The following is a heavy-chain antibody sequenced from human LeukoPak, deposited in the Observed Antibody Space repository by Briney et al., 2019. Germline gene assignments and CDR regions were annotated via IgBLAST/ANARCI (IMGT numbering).Heavy chain of an antibody. Sequence: SGPTLVNPTQTLTLTCTFSGFSLSTSGVGVGWIRQPPGKALEWLALIYWDDDKRYSPSLKSRLTITKDTSKNQVVHTMTNMDPVDTATYYCAHSFLGYFSGGSCYSGYYFDYWGEGTLVTVSS. V-gene: IGHV2-5*02. CDR1: GFSLSTSGVG. CDR3: AHSFLGYFSGGSCYSGYYFDY. D-gene: IGHD2-15*01. CDR2: IYWDDDK. J-gene: IGHJ4*02.